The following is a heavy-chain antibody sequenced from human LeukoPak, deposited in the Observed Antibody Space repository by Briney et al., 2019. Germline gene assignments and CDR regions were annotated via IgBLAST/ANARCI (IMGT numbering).Heavy chain of an antibody. CDR2: IIPILGIA. Sequence: SVKVSCKASGGTFSSYTISWVRQDPGQGLEWMGRIIPILGIANYAQKFQGRVTITADKSTSTAYMELSSLRSEDTAVYYCARSGTADPFYYDSSGGAFDIWGQGTMVTVSS. D-gene: IGHD3-22*01. CDR3: ARSGTADPFYYDSSGGAFDI. J-gene: IGHJ3*02. CDR1: GGTFSSYT. V-gene: IGHV1-69*02.